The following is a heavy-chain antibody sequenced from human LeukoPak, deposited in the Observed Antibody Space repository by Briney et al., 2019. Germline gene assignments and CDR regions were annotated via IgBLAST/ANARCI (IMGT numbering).Heavy chain of an antibody. Sequence: GSSVEVSCKASGGTFSSYAISWVRQAPGQGLEWMGGIIPIFGTANYAQKFQGRVTITADESTSTAYMELSSLRSEDTAVYYCASSREPYDSSGYYSYYYYGMDVWGQGTTVTVSS. D-gene: IGHD3-22*01. CDR2: IIPIFGTA. V-gene: IGHV1-69*01. CDR3: ASSREPYDSSGYYSYYYYGMDV. J-gene: IGHJ6*02. CDR1: GGTFSSYA.